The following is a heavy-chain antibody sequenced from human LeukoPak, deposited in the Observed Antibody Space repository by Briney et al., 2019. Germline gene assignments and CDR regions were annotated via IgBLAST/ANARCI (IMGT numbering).Heavy chain of an antibody. CDR2: IYSGGST. CDR3: ALGLVTDY. Sequence: GGSLRLSCAASGYTVSSNFMSWVRQAPGKGLEWVSVIYSGGSTYYADSVKGRFTISRDNSKNTLYLQMNSLRVEDTAVYYCALGLVTDYWGQGTLVTVSS. J-gene: IGHJ4*02. CDR1: GYTVSSNF. V-gene: IGHV3-66*01. D-gene: IGHD3-9*01.